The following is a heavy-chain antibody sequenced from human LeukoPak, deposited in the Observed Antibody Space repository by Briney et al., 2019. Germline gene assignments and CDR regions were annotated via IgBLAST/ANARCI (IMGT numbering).Heavy chain of an antibody. V-gene: IGHV4-38-2*01. CDR1: GYSISSGYC. Sequence: KPSETLSLTCAVSGYSISSGYCWGWIRQPPGKGLEWIGSIYQSGSTYYNPSLKSRVTISVDTSKNQFSLRLSSVTAPDTAVYYSASIRRDGYNWHWGQGTLVTVSS. D-gene: IGHD5-24*01. CDR2: IYQSGST. CDR3: ASIRRDGYNWH. J-gene: IGHJ4*02.